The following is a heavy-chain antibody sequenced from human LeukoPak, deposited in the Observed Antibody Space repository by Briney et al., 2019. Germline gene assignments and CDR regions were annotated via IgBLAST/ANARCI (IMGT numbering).Heavy chain of an antibody. CDR2: IYYSGST. CDR1: GGSISSGDYY. D-gene: IGHD3-22*01. Sequence: SETLSLTCTVSGGSISSGDYYWSWIRQPPGKGLEWIGYIYYSGSTYYNPSLKSRVTISVDTSKNQFSLKLSSVTAADTAVYYCARAATDSNGYYYVKMGHNWFDPWGQGTLVTVSS. J-gene: IGHJ5*02. CDR3: ARAATDSNGYYYVKMGHNWFDP. V-gene: IGHV4-30-4*01.